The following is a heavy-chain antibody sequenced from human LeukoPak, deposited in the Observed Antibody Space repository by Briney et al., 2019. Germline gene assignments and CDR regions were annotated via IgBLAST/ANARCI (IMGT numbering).Heavy chain of an antibody. CDR1: GYTFTSYY. CDR2: INPSGGST. J-gene: IGHJ4*02. D-gene: IGHD3-22*01. Sequence: ASVKVSCKASGYTFTSYYMHWVRQAPGQGLEWMGIINPSGGSTSYAQKFQGRVTMTRDTSTSTVYMELSSLRSEDMAVYYCARVGNYYDSSGYYYYFDYWGQGTLVTVSS. V-gene: IGHV1-46*01. CDR3: ARVGNYYDSSGYYYYFDY.